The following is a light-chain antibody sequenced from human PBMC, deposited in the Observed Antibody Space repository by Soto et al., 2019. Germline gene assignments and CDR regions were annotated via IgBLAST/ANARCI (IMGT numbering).Light chain of an antibody. CDR3: QQYGSSFT. J-gene: IGKJ3*01. CDR1: QSVSSSY. CDR2: GAS. V-gene: IGKV3-20*01. Sequence: IVLTESPCTLSLSPGERARLSCRASQSVSSSYLAWYQQKPGQAPRLLIYGASSRATGIPDRFSGSGSGTDFTLTISRLEPEDFAVYYCQQYGSSFTFGPGTKVDIK.